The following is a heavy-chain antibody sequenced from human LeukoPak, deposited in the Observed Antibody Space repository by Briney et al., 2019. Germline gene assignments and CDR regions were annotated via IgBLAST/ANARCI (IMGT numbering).Heavy chain of an antibody. Sequence: GGSLRLSCAASGFTFSSYGMHWVRQAPGKGLEWVAVISYDGSNKYYADSVKGRFTISRDNSKNTLYLQMNSLRAEDTAVYYCAKMGNEQWLVPYYFDYWGQGTLATVSS. J-gene: IGHJ4*02. CDR1: GFTFSSYG. D-gene: IGHD6-19*01. V-gene: IGHV3-30*18. CDR3: AKMGNEQWLVPYYFDY. CDR2: ISYDGSNK.